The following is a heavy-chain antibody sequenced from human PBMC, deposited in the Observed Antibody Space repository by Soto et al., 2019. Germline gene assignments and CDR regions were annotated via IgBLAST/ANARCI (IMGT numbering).Heavy chain of an antibody. CDR3: ARGRLDCSGGSCYRSFDY. V-gene: IGHV4-31*03. CDR2: IYYSGST. J-gene: IGHJ4*02. CDR1: GGSISSGGYY. Sequence: PSETLSLTCTVSGGSISSGGYYWSWIRQHPGKGLEWIGYIYYSGSTYYNPSLKSRVTISVDTSKNQFSLKLSSVTTADTAVYYCARGRLDCSGGSCYRSFDYWGQGTLVTVSS. D-gene: IGHD2-15*01.